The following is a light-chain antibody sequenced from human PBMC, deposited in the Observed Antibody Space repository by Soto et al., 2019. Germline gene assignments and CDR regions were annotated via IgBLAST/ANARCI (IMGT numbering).Light chain of an antibody. CDR3: QRRSNWPRT. CDR2: DAS. CDR1: QSVSSY. J-gene: IGKJ1*01. Sequence: EIVLTQSPATLSFAPGERATLSCRASQSVSSYLAWYQQKPGQAPRLLIYDASNRATGIPARFSGSGSGTDFTLTISSLEPEDFAVYYSQRRSNWPRTFGQGTKV. V-gene: IGKV3-11*01.